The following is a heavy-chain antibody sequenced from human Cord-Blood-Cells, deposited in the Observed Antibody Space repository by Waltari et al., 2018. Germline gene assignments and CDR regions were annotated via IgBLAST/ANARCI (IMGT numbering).Heavy chain of an antibody. J-gene: IGHJ4*02. Sequence: EVQLLESGGGLVQPGGSLRLSCAASGFTFSSYAMSWVRQAPGKGLEWVSAISGSGGSTYYADSVKGRFTIARDKSKNTLYLQMNSRRAEDTAVYYCAKDQGLELGIPDYWGQGTLVTVSS. V-gene: IGHV3-23*01. CDR2: ISGSGGST. CDR1: GFTFSSYA. D-gene: IGHD7-27*01. CDR3: AKDQGLELGIPDY.